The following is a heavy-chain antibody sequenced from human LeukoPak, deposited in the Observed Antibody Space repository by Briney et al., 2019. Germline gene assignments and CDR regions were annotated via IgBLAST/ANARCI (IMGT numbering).Heavy chain of an antibody. CDR2: ISYDGSNK. J-gene: IGHJ6*03. CDR1: GFTLSSYA. V-gene: IGHV3-30*18. Sequence: GGSLRLSCAASGFTLSSYAMHWVRQVPGKGLEWVALISYDGSNKYYADSVKGRFTISRDNSKNTLYLQMNSLRVEDTAVYYCAKPAYAGYYYYMDVWGKGTTVTVSS. CDR3: AKPAYAGYYYYMDV. D-gene: IGHD3-16*01.